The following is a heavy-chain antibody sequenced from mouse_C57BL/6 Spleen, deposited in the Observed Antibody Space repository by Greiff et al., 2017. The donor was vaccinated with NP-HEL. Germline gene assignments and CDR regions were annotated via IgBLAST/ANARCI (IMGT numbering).Heavy chain of an antibody. Sequence: EVQLVESGAELVKPGASVKLSCTASGFNIKDYYMHWVKQRTEQGLEWIGRIDPEDGETKYAPKFQGKATITADTSSNTAYLQLSSLTSEDTAVYYCAFYYYGSSYRGYFDYWGQGTTLTVSS. J-gene: IGHJ2*01. CDR2: IDPEDGET. CDR3: AFYYYGSSYRGYFDY. CDR1: GFNIKDYY. D-gene: IGHD1-1*01. V-gene: IGHV14-2*01.